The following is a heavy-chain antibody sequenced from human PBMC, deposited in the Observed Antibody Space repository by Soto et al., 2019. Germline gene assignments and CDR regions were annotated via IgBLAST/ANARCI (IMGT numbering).Heavy chain of an antibody. Sequence: ASVKVSCKASGYTFTCYYMHGVRQAPGQGLEWMGWINPNSGGTNYAQKFQGWVTMTRDTSISTAYMELSRLRSDDTAVYYCARGVSNDYGDYGPRDCWGQGTLVTVS. CDR3: ARGVSNDYGDYGPRDC. V-gene: IGHV1-2*04. D-gene: IGHD4-17*01. CDR2: INPNSGGT. J-gene: IGHJ4*02. CDR1: GYTFTCYY.